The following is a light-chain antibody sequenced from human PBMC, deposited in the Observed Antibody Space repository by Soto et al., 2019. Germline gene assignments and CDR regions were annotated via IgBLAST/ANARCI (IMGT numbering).Light chain of an antibody. Sequence: EIVLTPSPGTLSLSPGERATLSCRASQSVSSSYLAWYQQKPGQAPRLLIYGASSRATGIPDMFSGSGSGTDFTLTISRLEPEDFAVYYCQQYGSSPSLTFGGGTKVEI. V-gene: IGKV3-20*01. CDR2: GAS. CDR3: QQYGSSPSLT. J-gene: IGKJ4*01. CDR1: QSVSSSY.